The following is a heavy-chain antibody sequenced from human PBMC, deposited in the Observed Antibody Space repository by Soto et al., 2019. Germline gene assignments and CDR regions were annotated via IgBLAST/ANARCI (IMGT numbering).Heavy chain of an antibody. CDR1: GFTFSSYA. J-gene: IGHJ6*02. Sequence: LRLSCAASGFTFSSYAMHWVRQAPGKGLEWVAVISYDGSNKYYADSVKGRSTISRDNSKNTLYLQMNSLRAEDTAVYYCARASRLTGYCSSTSCLPYGMDVWGQGTTVTVSS. CDR3: ARASRLTGYCSSTSCLPYGMDV. D-gene: IGHD2-2*01. CDR2: ISYDGSNK. V-gene: IGHV3-30-3*01.